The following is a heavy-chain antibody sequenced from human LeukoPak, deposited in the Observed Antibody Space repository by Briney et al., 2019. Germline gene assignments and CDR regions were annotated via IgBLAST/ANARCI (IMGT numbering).Heavy chain of an antibody. CDR3: AKDALKTSGIGPWGLRWFPFDY. CDR2: IRYDGSSK. V-gene: IGHV3-30*02. CDR1: GFTFSSYG. Sequence: GGSLRLPCAASGFTFSSYGMHWVRQAPGKGLEWVSVIRYDGSSKYYADSVKGRFTISRDNSKNTLYLQMNSLRAEDTAVYYCAKDALKTSGIGPWGLRWFPFDYWGQGTLVTVSS. J-gene: IGHJ4*02. D-gene: IGHD1-26*01.